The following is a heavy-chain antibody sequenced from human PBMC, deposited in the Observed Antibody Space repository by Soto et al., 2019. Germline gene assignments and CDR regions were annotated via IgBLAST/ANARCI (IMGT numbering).Heavy chain of an antibody. CDR1: GYSFTDYH. J-gene: IGHJ6*02. Sequence: ASVKVSCKASGYSFTDYHIHWVREAGGRGLEWLGRINPKSGGTSTAQKFQGWVTMTTDTSISKASMELTRLTSDDTAIYYCARGDSTDCSNGVCSFFYNHDMDVWGQGTTVTVSS. D-gene: IGHD2-8*01. CDR2: INPKSGGT. CDR3: ARGDSTDCSNGVCSFFYNHDMDV. V-gene: IGHV1-2*04.